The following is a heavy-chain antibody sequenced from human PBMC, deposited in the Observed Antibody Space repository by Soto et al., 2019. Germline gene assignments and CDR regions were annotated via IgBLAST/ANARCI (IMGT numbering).Heavy chain of an antibody. Sequence: QITLKESGPSLVKPTQTLTLTCTVSGFSLSTRDVGVGWIRQPPGKSLEWLAVIYWDDSKHYSPSLKTRATITKDTSKNQVVLTVTNMDPVDTATYYCAQKGPHYFDSWGQGTLVTVSS. CDR2: IYWDDSK. V-gene: IGHV2-5*02. CDR3: AQKGPHYFDS. J-gene: IGHJ4*02. CDR1: GFSLSTRDVG.